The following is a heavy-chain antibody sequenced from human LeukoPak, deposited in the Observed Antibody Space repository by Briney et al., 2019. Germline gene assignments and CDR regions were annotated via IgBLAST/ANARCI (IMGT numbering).Heavy chain of an antibody. Sequence: GGSLRLSCAASGFTFSSYGMHWVRQAPGKGLEWVAFIRYDGSNKYYADSVKGRFTISRDNSKNTLYLQMNSLRAEDTAVYYCAKEGNIVATIYYLAYWGQGTLVTVSS. V-gene: IGHV3-30*02. CDR2: IRYDGSNK. CDR3: AKEGNIVATIYYLAY. D-gene: IGHD5-12*01. J-gene: IGHJ4*02. CDR1: GFTFSSYG.